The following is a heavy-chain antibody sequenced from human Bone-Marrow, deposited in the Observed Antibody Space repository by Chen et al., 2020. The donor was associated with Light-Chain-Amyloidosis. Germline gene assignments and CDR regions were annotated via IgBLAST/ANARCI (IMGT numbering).Heavy chain of an antibody. J-gene: IGHJ4*02. D-gene: IGHD3-10*01. V-gene: IGHV4-34*01. Sequence: QVQLQQWGAGLLKPSETLSLTCAVYGGSFSGYYWSWIRQPPGKGLEWIGEINHSGSTNYNPSLKSRVTISVDTSKNQFSLKLSSMTAADTAVYYCARKLGGPFWYWGQGTLVTVSS. CDR3: ARKLGGPFWY. CDR2: INHSGST. CDR1: GGSFSGYY.